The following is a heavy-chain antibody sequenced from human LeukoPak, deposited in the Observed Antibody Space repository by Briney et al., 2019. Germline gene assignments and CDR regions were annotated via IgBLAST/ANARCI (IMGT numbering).Heavy chain of an antibody. Sequence: GASVKVSCKASGYTFTGYFLHWVRQAPGQGLEWMGWILPNTGGTHYAQKFQGRVTVTRDTSISTAYMEVSRLTSDDTAVYYCARDRASSSSFGDYWGQGTLVTVSS. J-gene: IGHJ4*02. CDR3: ARDRASSSSFGDY. CDR1: GYTFTGYF. V-gene: IGHV1-2*02. D-gene: IGHD6-6*01. CDR2: ILPNTGGT.